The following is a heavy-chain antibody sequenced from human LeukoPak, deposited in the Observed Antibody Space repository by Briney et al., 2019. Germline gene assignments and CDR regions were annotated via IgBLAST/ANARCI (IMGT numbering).Heavy chain of an antibody. V-gene: IGHV4-59*08. CDR3: ARSYGSGSSSVGYFDY. D-gene: IGHD3-10*01. Sequence: PSETLSLTCAVYGGSFSGYYWSWIRQPPGKGLEWIGYIFYSGSTNYNPSLKSRVTISVDMSRNQFSLKLSSVTAADTAVYYCARSYGSGSSSVGYFDYWGQGTLVTVSS. J-gene: IGHJ4*02. CDR1: GGSFSGYY. CDR2: IFYSGST.